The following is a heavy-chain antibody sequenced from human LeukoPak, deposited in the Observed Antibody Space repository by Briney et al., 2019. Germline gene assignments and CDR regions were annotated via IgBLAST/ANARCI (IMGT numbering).Heavy chain of an antibody. CDR1: GGSFSGYY. V-gene: IGHV4-34*01. J-gene: IGHJ5*02. Sequence: ASETLSLTCAVYGGSFSGYYWSWIRQPPGKGLEWIGEINHSGSTNYNPSPKSRVTMSVDTSKNQFSLKLSSVTAADTAVYYCAGRMVDYGDYLNWFDPWGQGTLVTVSS. CDR3: AGRMVDYGDYLNWFDP. D-gene: IGHD4-17*01. CDR2: INHSGST.